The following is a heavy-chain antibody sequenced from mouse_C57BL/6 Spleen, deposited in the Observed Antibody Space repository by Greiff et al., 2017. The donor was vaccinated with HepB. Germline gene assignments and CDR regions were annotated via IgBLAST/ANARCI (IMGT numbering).Heavy chain of an antibody. CDR1: GFPFSDYG. CDR3: ARKGYGSSGDWYCDV. Sequence: EVTLMESGGGLVKPGGSLKLSCAASGFPFSDYGMHWVRQAPEKGLEWVAYISSGSSTIYYADTVKGRFTISSDNDKNTLVLQMTSLRSEDTAMYYCARKGYGSSGDWYCDVWGTGTTVTVSS. J-gene: IGHJ1*03. CDR2: ISSGSSTI. V-gene: IGHV5-17*01. D-gene: IGHD1-1*01.